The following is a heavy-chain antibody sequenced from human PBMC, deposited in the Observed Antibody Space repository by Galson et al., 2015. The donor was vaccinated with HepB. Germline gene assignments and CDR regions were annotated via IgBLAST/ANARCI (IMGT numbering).Heavy chain of an antibody. Sequence: SLRLSCAASGFTFSDYYMSWIRQAPGKGLEWVSYISSSGSTIYYADSVKGRFTISRDNAKNSLYLQMNSLRAEDTAVYYCASFHYDFWSGLYGMDVWGQGTTVTVSS. J-gene: IGHJ6*02. CDR2: ISSSGSTI. CDR3: ASFHYDFWSGLYGMDV. D-gene: IGHD3-3*01. V-gene: IGHV3-11*01. CDR1: GFTFSDYY.